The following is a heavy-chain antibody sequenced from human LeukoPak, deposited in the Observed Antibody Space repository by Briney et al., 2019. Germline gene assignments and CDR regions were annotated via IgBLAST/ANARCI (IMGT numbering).Heavy chain of an antibody. J-gene: IGHJ6*02. Sequence: GGSLRLSCAASGFTFSSYGMHWVRQAPGKGLEWVAVISYDGSNKYYADSVKGRFTISRDNSKNTLYLQMNSLRAEDTAVYYCARDQEGLKYYYYYYGMDVWGQGTTVTVSS. CDR1: GFTFSSYG. V-gene: IGHV3-30*03. CDR3: ARDQEGLKYYYYYYGMDV. CDR2: ISYDGSNK.